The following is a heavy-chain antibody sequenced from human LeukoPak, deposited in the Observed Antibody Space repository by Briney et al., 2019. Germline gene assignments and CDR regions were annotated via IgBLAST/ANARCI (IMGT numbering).Heavy chain of an antibody. CDR2: ISAYNGNT. V-gene: IGHV1-18*01. J-gene: IGHJ4*02. CDR1: GYTFTNYG. CDR3: ARVGAYCTSTSCLDY. D-gene: IGHD2-2*01. Sequence: ASVKVSCKASGYTFTNYGISRVRQAPGQGLEWMGWISAYNGNTNYAQKLQGRVTMTTDTSTSTAYMELRSLTSDDTAVYYCARVGAYCTSTSCLDYWGQGTLVTVSS.